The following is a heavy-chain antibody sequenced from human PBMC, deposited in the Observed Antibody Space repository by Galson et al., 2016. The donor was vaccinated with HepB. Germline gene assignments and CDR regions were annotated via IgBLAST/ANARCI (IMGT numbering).Heavy chain of an antibody. D-gene: IGHD2-15*01. J-gene: IGHJ4*02. CDR1: GFAFSRFA. V-gene: IGHV3-30-3*01. CDR3: ARDSGPAWSYLDY. Sequence: SLRLSCAASGFAFSRFAMHWVRLAPGKGLEWVALISYDGSNTYYPDSVKGRFTISRDNSKNTLFLQIDRLRADDTAVYFCARDSGPAWSYLDYWGQGSLVTVAS. CDR2: ISYDGSNT.